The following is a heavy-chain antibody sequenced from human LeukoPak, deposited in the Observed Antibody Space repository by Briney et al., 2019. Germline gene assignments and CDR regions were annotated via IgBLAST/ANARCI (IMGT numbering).Heavy chain of an antibody. V-gene: IGHV3-30-3*01. CDR1: GFTFDSYA. J-gene: IGHJ4*02. CDR2: ISEGGDNK. D-gene: IGHD6-13*01. CDR3: GRDYWYLPDY. Sequence: GGSLRLSCEASGFTFDSYAIHWVRQAPGKGLDWVAGISEGGDNKYHADSVKGRFTISRDNSKNTVYLQMNSLRTEDTAVYYCGRDYWYLPDYWGQGTLVTVSS.